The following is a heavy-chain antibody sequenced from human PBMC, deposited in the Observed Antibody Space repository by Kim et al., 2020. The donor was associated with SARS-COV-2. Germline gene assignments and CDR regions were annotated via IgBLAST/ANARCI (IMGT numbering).Heavy chain of an antibody. J-gene: IGHJ4*02. V-gene: IGHV1-3*01. D-gene: IGHD3-22*01. Sequence: GNTVHSQKLQDRVTINRDTSASTVYMEMSSLRSEDTAVYYCARGSTMMYEFWGQGTLVTVSS. CDR2: GNT. CDR3: ARGSTMMYEF.